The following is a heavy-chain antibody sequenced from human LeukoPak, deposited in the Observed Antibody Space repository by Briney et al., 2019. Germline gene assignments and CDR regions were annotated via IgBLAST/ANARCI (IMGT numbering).Heavy chain of an antibody. CDR2: ISYDGSNK. CDR3: ATRGYSYGHAGFDY. V-gene: IGHV3-30*04. Sequence: PGGSLRLSCAASGFTFSSYAMHWVRQAPGKGLEWVAVISYDGSNKYYADSVKGRFTISRDNSKNTLYLQMNSLRAEDTAVYYCATRGYSYGHAGFDYWGQGTLVTVSS. J-gene: IGHJ4*02. CDR1: GFTFSSYA. D-gene: IGHD5-18*01.